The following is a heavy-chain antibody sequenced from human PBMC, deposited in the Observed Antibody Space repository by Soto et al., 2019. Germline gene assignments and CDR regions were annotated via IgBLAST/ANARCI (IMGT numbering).Heavy chain of an antibody. J-gene: IGHJ6*02. CDR3: ASPRRDGYNNYYYYYGMDV. Sequence: EVQLVESGGGLVKPGGSLRLSCAASGFTFSSYNMNWVRQAPGKGLEWVSSISSSSTYIYYADSVKVRFTISRDNAKNSLFLQMNSQRAEDTAVYYCASPRRDGYNNYYYYYGMDVWGQGTTVTVSS. V-gene: IGHV3-21*06. D-gene: IGHD5-12*01. CDR2: ISSSSTYI. CDR1: GFTFSSYN.